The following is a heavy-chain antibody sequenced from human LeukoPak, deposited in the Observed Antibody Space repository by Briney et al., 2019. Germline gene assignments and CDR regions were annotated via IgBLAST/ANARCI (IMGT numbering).Heavy chain of an antibody. CDR3: ARDRYYYYGSGSYYLFDY. Sequence: PSETLSLTCTVFGGSISSYYWSWIRQPPGKGLEWIGYIYYSWSTNYNPSLKSRVTISVDTSKNQFSLKLSSVTAADTAVYYCARDRYYYYGSGSYYLFDYWGQGNLVTVSS. V-gene: IGHV4-59*12. CDR2: IYYSWST. CDR1: GGSISSYY. J-gene: IGHJ4*02. D-gene: IGHD3-10*01.